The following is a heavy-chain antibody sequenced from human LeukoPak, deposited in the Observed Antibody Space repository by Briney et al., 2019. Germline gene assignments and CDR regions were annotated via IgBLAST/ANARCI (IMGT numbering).Heavy chain of an antibody. CDR1: GGSIFSYY. CDR2: IYSNGIT. D-gene: IGHD3-22*01. J-gene: IGHJ2*01. CDR3: ARRAYYDSSGYYPASGYFDL. Sequence: SETLSLACTVSGGSIFSYYFNWIRQPPGKGLEWIGYIYSNGITSYNPSLRSRSTISIATSKNQFSLRLTSVTAADTATYYCARRAYYDSSGYYPASGYFDLWGRGTLVTVSS. V-gene: IGHV4-4*09.